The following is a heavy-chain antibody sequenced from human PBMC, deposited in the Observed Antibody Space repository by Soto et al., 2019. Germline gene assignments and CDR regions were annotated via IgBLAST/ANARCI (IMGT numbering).Heavy chain of an antibody. V-gene: IGHV3-48*01. Sequence: EVQLVESGGMLVQPGGSLRLSCAASGLTLSTSSMNWVRQAPGKGLEWISYIRRHTSVTAYADSVKGRFTISRDSAKNSLYLQMDSLRVEDTAVYYSGKVADSGYYTVDRWGHGTVVTVSS. CDR3: GKVADSGYYTVDR. CDR2: IRRHTSVT. CDR1: GLTLSTSS. J-gene: IGHJ5*02. D-gene: IGHD3-22*01.